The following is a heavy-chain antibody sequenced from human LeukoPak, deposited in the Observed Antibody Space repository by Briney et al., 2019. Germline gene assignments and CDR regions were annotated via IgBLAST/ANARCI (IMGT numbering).Heavy chain of an antibody. J-gene: IGHJ5*02. CDR2: IRYDGTNK. Sequence: GGSLRLSCAASGFSFSSYGMHWVRQAPGKGLEWVAFIRYDGTNKYYADSVKGRFTISADKSITTAYLQWRSLKASDTAIYYCARFYGGNLSFDPWGQGTLVTVSS. CDR3: ARFYGGNLSFDP. CDR1: GFSFSSYG. V-gene: IGHV3-30*02. D-gene: IGHD4-23*01.